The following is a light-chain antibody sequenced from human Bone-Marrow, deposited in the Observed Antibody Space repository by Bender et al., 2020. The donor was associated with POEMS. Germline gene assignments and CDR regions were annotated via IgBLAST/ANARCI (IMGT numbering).Light chain of an antibody. CDR3: GSYVHSATWV. CDR2: DVT. J-gene: IGLJ2*01. Sequence: QSALTQPRSVSGSPGQSVTISCTGTSSDVSDSVSWYQHHPGKAPKLMIYDVTERPSRVPERVSVATSGNAASLSISRLQTDNESDYYCGSYVHSATWVFGGGAKLTVV. CDR1: SSDVSDS. V-gene: IGLV2-11*01.